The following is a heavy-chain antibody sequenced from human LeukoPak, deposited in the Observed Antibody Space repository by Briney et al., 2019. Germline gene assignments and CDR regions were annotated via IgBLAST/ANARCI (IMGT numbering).Heavy chain of an antibody. CDR1: GYTFTSYD. D-gene: IGHD6-13*01. V-gene: IGHV1-8*03. J-gene: IGHJ3*02. Sequence: ASVKVSCKASGYTFTSYDINWVRQATGQGLEWMGWMNPNSGNTGYAQKFQGRVTITRNTSISTAYMELSSLRSEDTAVYYCATPYSSSWSGAAFDIWGQGTMVTVSS. CDR3: ATPYSSSWSGAAFDI. CDR2: MNPNSGNT.